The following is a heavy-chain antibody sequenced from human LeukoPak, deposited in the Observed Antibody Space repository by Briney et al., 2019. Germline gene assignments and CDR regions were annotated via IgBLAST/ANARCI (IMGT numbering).Heavy chain of an antibody. Sequence: SETLSLTCAVYGGSFSGYYWSWIRQPPGKGLEWIGEINHSGSTNYNPSLKSRVTISVDTSKNQFSLKLSSVTAADTAVYYCARVPAAMPRYNWNYLFDPWGQGTLVTVSS. CDR2: INHSGST. V-gene: IGHV4-34*01. D-gene: IGHD1-7*01. J-gene: IGHJ5*02. CDR1: GGSFSGYY. CDR3: ARVPAAMPRYNWNYLFDP.